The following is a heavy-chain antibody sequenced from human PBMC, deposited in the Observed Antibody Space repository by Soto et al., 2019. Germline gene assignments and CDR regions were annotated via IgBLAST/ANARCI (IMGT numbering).Heavy chain of an antibody. D-gene: IGHD3-3*01. V-gene: IGHV3-23*01. CDR2: ISGSVGST. CDR3: AKTSSEYDFWSGYPDY. CDR1: GFTFSSYT. Sequence: GGSLRLSCAASGFTFSSYTMSWVRQTPEKGLEWVSAISGSVGSTYYADSVKGRFTISRDNSKKILYLQMNSLRAEDTAVYYCAKTSSEYDFWSGYPDYWGQGTLVTVSS. J-gene: IGHJ4*02.